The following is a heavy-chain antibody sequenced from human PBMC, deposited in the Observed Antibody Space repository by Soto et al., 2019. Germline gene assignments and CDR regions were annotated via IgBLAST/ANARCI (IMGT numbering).Heavy chain of an antibody. D-gene: IGHD3-9*01. CDR3: ARNFAYFDS. V-gene: IGHV4-61*01. CDR2: VYHTGRT. Sequence: PSETRARTCTVSGGSLKRGSYSWSWIRQPPGKVLEWIGYVYHTGRTSYNPSLKSRVSISMDTSKNQFSLNLDSVTAADTAVYFCARNFAYFDSWGQGTLGTVSS. CDR1: GGSLKRGSYS. J-gene: IGHJ4*02.